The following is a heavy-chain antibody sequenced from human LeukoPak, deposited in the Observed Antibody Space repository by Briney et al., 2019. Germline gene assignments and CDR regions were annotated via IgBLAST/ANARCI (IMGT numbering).Heavy chain of an antibody. CDR3: ARRFRTGGDLHHDAYDV. CDR2: VYYIGKP. D-gene: IGHD3-16*01. Sequence: SETLSLTCSVPGGSISDYFWGWIRQPPGKGLEWIGHVYYIGKPTCSPSLESRVSISVDTSKNQFSLELTSVTAADTAVYYCARRFRTGGDLHHDAYDVWGQGTVVTVSS. V-gene: IGHV4-59*12. CDR1: GGSISDYF. J-gene: IGHJ3*01.